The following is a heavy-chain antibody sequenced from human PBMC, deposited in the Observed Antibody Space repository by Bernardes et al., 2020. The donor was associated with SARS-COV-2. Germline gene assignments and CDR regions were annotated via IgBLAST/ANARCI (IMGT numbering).Heavy chain of an antibody. CDR3: VRDLAGGRGS. J-gene: IGHJ4*02. CDR1: GFSFSRFW. Sequence: SLRLSCAASGFSFSRFWMHWVRQVPGKGLLWVSRTNEDGTITTYAESVKGRFTISRDNAKNTLYLQMNSLRAEDTATYYCVRDLAGGRGSWGQGTLVTDSS. V-gene: IGHV3-74*03. D-gene: IGHD2-15*01. CDR2: TNEDGTIT.